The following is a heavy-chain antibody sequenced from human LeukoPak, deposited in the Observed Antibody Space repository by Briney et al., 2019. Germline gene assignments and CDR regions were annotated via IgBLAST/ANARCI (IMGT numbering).Heavy chain of an antibody. D-gene: IGHD6-13*01. Sequence: GGSLRLSCAASGFTFSSYSMNWVRQAPGKGLEWVSSISSSSSYIYYADSVKGRFTISRDNVKNSLYLQMNSLRAEDTAVYYCARDFGAAAGRGLFGYWGQGTLVTVSS. CDR1: GFTFSSYS. J-gene: IGHJ4*02. CDR3: ARDFGAAAGRGLFGY. CDR2: ISSSSSYI. V-gene: IGHV3-21*01.